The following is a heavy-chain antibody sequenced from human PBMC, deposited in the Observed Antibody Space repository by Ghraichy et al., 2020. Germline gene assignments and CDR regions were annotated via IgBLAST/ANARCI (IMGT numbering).Heavy chain of an antibody. CDR1: GGSFSGYY. CDR3: ARGGSWFGELLQREVYFDY. D-gene: IGHD3-10*01. Sequence: SETLSLTCAVYGGSFSGYYWSWIRQPPGKGLEWIGEINHSGSTNYNPSLKSRFTISVDTSKNQFSLKLSFVTAADTAVYYCARGGSWFGELLQREVYFDYWGQGTLVTVSS. CDR2: INHSGST. J-gene: IGHJ4*02. V-gene: IGHV4-34*01.